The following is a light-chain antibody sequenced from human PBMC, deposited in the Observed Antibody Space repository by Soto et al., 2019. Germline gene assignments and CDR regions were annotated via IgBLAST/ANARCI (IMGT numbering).Light chain of an antibody. CDR2: KGT. J-gene: IGLJ1*01. Sequence: QSVLTQPRSVSGSPGQSVTISCTGTSSDVGGYNSVSWYQQHPDKAPQLMIYKGTQRPSGVSNRFSGSTSGNAASLTISGLQAGDEADYFCCSSAPESTYVFGTGTKLTVL. CDR1: SSDVGGYNS. CDR3: CSSAPESTYV. V-gene: IGLV2-11*01.